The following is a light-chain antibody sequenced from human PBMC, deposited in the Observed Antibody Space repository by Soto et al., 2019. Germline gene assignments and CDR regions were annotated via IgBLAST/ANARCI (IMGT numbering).Light chain of an antibody. CDR1: QSVSSY. CDR2: DAS. J-gene: IGKJ3*01. Sequence: PGERATLSCRASQSVSSYLAWYQQKPGQAPRLLIYDASNRATGIPARFSGSGSGTDFTLTISSLEPEDFAVYYCQQRSNWPPFTFGPGTKVDIK. CDR3: QQRSNWPPFT. V-gene: IGKV3-11*01.